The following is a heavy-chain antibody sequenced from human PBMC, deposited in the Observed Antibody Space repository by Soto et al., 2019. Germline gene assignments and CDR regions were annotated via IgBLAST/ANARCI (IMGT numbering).Heavy chain of an antibody. J-gene: IGHJ4*02. Sequence: GGSLRLSCXVSGFTVSDNYMNWVRQAPGKGLEWVSVIYSGGSTYYADSVKGRFTISRDNSKNTLYLQMNSLRAADTAVYYCAGDSGWNGGYGCWGQGLLVAVAS. V-gene: IGHV3-66*01. CDR1: GFTVSDNY. D-gene: IGHD5-12*01. CDR2: IYSGGST. CDR3: AGDSGWNGGYGC.